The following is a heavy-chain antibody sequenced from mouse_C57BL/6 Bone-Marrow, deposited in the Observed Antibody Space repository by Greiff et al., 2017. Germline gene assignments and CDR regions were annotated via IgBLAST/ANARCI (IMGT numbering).Heavy chain of an antibody. Sequence: VQLQQSGAELVRPGASVKLSCTASGFNIKDYYMHWVKQRPEQGLEWIGRIDPEDGDTEYAPKFQGKATMTADTSSNTAYLQLSSLTSEDTAVYYCTTPYYYGSSYGSYWGRGTLVTVSA. D-gene: IGHD1-1*01. CDR2: IDPEDGDT. CDR3: TTPYYYGSSYGSY. J-gene: IGHJ3*01. CDR1: GFNIKDYY. V-gene: IGHV14-1*01.